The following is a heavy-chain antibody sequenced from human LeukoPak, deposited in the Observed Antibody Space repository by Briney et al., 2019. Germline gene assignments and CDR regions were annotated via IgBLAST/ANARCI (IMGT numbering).Heavy chain of an antibody. D-gene: IGHD5-12*01. Sequence: SETLSLTCAVYGGSFSGNYWTWIRQPPGKGLEWIGSIYYSGSTYYNPSLKSRVTISVDTSKNQFSLKLSSVTAADTAVYYCARDLGYSGYVYYYYYYMDVWGKGTTVTVSS. CDR2: IYYSGST. J-gene: IGHJ6*03. CDR1: GGSFSGNY. CDR3: ARDLGYSGYVYYYYYYMDV. V-gene: IGHV4-34*01.